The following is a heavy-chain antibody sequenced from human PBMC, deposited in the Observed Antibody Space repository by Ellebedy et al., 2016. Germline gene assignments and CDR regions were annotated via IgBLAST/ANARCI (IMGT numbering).Heavy chain of an antibody. D-gene: IGHD3-10*01. Sequence: SQTLSLTCAVYGGSFSGYYWSWIRQPPGKGLEWIGEINHSGSTNYNPSLKSRVTISVDTSTNQFSLKLSSVTAADTAVYYCARGRAVRGVIKKQQKVSGPFDYWGQGTLVTVSS. V-gene: IGHV4-34*01. CDR2: INHSGST. CDR3: ARGRAVRGVIKKQQKVSGPFDY. CDR1: GGSFSGYY. J-gene: IGHJ4*02.